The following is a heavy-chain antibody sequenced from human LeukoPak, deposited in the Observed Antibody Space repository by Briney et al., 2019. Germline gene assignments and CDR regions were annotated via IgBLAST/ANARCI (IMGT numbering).Heavy chain of an antibody. J-gene: IGHJ4*02. V-gene: IGHV3-15*01. CDR3: TTIGPTMIATCDY. Sequence: GGSLRLSCAASGFSFSNVWMIWVRQAPGKGLEWVGRIKSKGDGGTIEYAAPVKGRFTISRDDSKNTLYLEVNSLTTEDTAVYYCTTIGPTMIATCDYWGQGTLVTVSS. D-gene: IGHD3-22*01. CDR2: IKSKGDGGTI. CDR1: GFSFSNVW.